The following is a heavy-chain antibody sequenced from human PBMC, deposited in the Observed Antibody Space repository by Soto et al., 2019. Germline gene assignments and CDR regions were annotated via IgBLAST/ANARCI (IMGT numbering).Heavy chain of an antibody. Sequence: GGSLRLSCAASGFTFSSYSMNWVRQAPGKGLEWVSSISSSSSYIYYADSVKGRFTISRDNAKNSLYLQMNSLRAEDTAVYYCARDEWDPHNWNDGFFDYWGQGTLVTVSS. J-gene: IGHJ4*02. CDR3: ARDEWDPHNWNDGFFDY. D-gene: IGHD1-1*01. CDR1: GFTFSSYS. CDR2: ISSSSSYI. V-gene: IGHV3-21*01.